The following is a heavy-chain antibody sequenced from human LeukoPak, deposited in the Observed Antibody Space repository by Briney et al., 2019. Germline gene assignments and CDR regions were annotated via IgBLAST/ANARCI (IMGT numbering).Heavy chain of an antibody. V-gene: IGHV3-7*01. CDR3: ARDYVWGASESDY. D-gene: IGHD3-10*02. CDR1: GFTFSNYW. Sequence: PGGSLRLSCAASGFTFSNYWMTWFRQTPGKGLEWVGNIKPDGSEKYYVDSVKGRFTISRDNAKNSLFLQMSSLRVEDKAIYYCARDYVWGASESDYWGQGTLVTVSS. CDR2: IKPDGSEK. J-gene: IGHJ4*02.